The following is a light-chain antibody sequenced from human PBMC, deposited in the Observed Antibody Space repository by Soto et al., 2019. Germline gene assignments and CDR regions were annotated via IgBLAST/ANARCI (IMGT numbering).Light chain of an antibody. J-gene: IGLJ2*01. CDR1: NSNIGINP. Sequence: QSVLTQPPSASGTPGQRVAISCSGGNSNIGINPVNWYLHLPRTAPKLLIYNSNQRPSGVSDRFSGSKSGTSASLAIDGLQSEDEADYFCSAWDDTIYGPVFGGGTKLTVL. CDR2: NSN. CDR3: SAWDDTIYGPV. V-gene: IGLV1-44*01.